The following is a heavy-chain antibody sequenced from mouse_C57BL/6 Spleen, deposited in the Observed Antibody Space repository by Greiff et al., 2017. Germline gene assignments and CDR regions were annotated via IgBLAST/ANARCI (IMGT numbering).Heavy chain of an antibody. CDR3: TRRDERAMDY. CDR2: IRNKANNHAT. D-gene: IGHD2-3*01. V-gene: IGHV6-6*01. CDR1: GFTFSDDW. Sequence: EVMLVESGGGLVQPGGSMKLSCAASGFTFSDDWMDWVSQSPEKGLEWVAEIRNKANNHATYYAESVKGRLTISRDDSNSSVSLHMNSVSAEDTCIYYCTRRDERAMDYWGQGTSVTVSS. J-gene: IGHJ4*01.